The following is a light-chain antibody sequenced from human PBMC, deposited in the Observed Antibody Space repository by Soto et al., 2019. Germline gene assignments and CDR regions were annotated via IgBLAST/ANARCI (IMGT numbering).Light chain of an antibody. CDR1: QSISTY. CDR3: QQSYSTLS. CDR2: TAS. Sequence: DIQMTQSPSSLSASVGDRVTITCRASQSISTYLDWYQQKPGKAPKLLIYTASNLQSGVPSRFSGSGSGTDFTLTISSLQPEDIATYYCQQSYSTLSFGGGTKVEIK. J-gene: IGKJ4*01. V-gene: IGKV1-39*01.